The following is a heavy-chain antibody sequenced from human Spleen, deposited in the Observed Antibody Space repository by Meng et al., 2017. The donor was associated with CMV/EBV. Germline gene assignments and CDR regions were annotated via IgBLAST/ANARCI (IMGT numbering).Heavy chain of an antibody. CDR3: ARGNPSNWNDADFDY. D-gene: IGHD1-1*01. V-gene: IGHV1-8*01. CDR2: MDPNSGNT. J-gene: IGHJ4*02. CDR1: GYIFTSYD. Sequence: ASVKVSCKASGYIFTSYDIIWVRQATGQGLEWMGWMDPNSGNTGYAQKLQGSVTMTRNTSLRTAYMDLSGLRSEDTAVYFCARGNPSNWNDADFDYWGQGTLVTVSS.